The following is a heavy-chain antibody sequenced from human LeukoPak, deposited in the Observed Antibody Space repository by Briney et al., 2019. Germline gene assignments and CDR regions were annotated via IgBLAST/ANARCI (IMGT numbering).Heavy chain of an antibody. V-gene: IGHV4-34*01. D-gene: IGHD6-19*01. J-gene: IGHJ6*03. CDR1: GGSFSGYY. Sequence: SETLSLTCAVYGGSFSGYYWSWIRQPPGKGLEWIGEINHSGSTNYNPSLKSRVTISVDTSKNQFSLKLSPVTAADTAVYYCARSSGRPYYYYYMDVWGKGTTVTVSS. CDR2: INHSGST. CDR3: ARSSGRPYYYYYMDV.